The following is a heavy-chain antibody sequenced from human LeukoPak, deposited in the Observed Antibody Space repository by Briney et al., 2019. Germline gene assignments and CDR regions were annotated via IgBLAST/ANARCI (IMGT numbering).Heavy chain of an antibody. CDR1: GGSISSSSYY. J-gene: IGHJ5*02. CDR2: IYYSGST. D-gene: IGHD4-17*01. Sequence: SETLSLTCTVSGGSISSSSYYWGWIRQPPGKGLEWIGSIYYSGSTYYNPSLKSRVTISVDTSKNQFSLKLSSVTAADTAVYYCARATAHNWFDPWGQGTLVTVSP. CDR3: ARATAHNWFDP. V-gene: IGHV4-39*07.